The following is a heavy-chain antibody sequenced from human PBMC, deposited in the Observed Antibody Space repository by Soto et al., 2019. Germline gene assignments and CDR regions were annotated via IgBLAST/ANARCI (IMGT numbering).Heavy chain of an antibody. CDR1: GGSFSGYY. V-gene: IGHV4-34*01. D-gene: IGHD2-2*01. J-gene: IGHJ6*02. CDR2: INHSGST. Sequence: PSETLSLTCAVYGGSFSGYYWSWIRQPPGKGLEWIGEINHSGSTNYNPSLKSRVTISVDTSKNQFSLKLSSVTAADTAVYYFAGDCSSTSCYAVYYYYGMDVWGQGTTVTVSS. CDR3: AGDCSSTSCYAVYYYYGMDV.